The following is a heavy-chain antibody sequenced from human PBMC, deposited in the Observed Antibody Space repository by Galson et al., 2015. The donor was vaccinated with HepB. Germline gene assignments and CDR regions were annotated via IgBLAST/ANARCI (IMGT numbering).Heavy chain of an antibody. Sequence: QSGAEVKKPGESLKISCKGSAYTFPSYWIAWVRQMPGKGLEWMGMIYPGDSDTRYGPTFQGQVTISVDKSIRTAYLHWSSLKASDTGIYYCARPLVLNGRFYPGVGPFHIWGQGTMVTVS. CDR3: ARPLVLNGRFYPGVGPFHI. V-gene: IGHV5-51*01. J-gene: IGHJ3*02. CDR2: IYPGDSDT. CDR1: AYTFPSYW. D-gene: IGHD1-26*01.